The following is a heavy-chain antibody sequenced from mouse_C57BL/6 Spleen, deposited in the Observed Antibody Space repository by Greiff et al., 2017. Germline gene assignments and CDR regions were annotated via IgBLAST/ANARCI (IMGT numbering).Heavy chain of an antibody. CDR3: ARGVTTVVEFFDY. J-gene: IGHJ2*01. CDR1: GYAFTNYL. V-gene: IGHV1-54*01. D-gene: IGHD1-1*01. Sequence: QVQLQQSGAELVRPGTSVKVSCKASGYAFTNYLIEWVKQRPGQGLEWIGVINPGSGGTNYNEKFKGKATLTADKASSTAYMQLSSLTSEDSAVYFCARGVTTVVEFFDYWGQGTTLTVSS. CDR2: INPGSGGT.